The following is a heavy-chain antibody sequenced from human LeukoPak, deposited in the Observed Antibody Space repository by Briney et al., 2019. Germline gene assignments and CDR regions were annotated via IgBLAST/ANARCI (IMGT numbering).Heavy chain of an antibody. J-gene: IGHJ4*02. Sequence: PGGSLRLPCAALVFTFVDFVLTWVGQAPGKGLEWVSGINWIGGSTYYADSAKGRFTISRDNAKNSLYLQMNSLRAEDTAVYYCAREPDRGSSLDYWGQGTLVTVSS. CDR1: VFTFVDFV. CDR2: INWIGGST. D-gene: IGHD1-26*01. CDR3: AREPDRGSSLDY. V-gene: IGHV3-20*04.